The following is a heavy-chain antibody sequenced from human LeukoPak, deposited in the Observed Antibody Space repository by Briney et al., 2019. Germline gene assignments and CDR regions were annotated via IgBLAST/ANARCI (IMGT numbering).Heavy chain of an antibody. V-gene: IGHV4-39*07. D-gene: IGHD5-18*01. CDR2: IYYSGST. J-gene: IGHJ6*04. Sequence: SETLSLTCSVSGDSITGYYWGWIRQPPGKGLEWIGSIYYSGSTYYNPSLKSRVTISVDTSKNQFSLKLSSVTAADAAVYYCASRGYSFYEDLDVWGKGTTVTVSS. CDR1: GDSITGYY. CDR3: ASRGYSFYEDLDV.